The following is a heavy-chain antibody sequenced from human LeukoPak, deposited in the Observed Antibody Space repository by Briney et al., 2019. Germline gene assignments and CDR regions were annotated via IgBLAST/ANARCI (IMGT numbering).Heavy chain of an antibody. J-gene: IGHJ4*02. CDR3: ARRIRGYCSSTSCYAGGPFGY. Sequence: SETLSLTCIVSGGSISSSSYYWGWIRQPPGKGLEWIGSIYYSGSTYYNPSLKSRVTISVDTSKNQFSLKLSSVTAADTAVYYCARRIRGYCSSTSCYAGGPFGYWGQGTLVTVSS. CDR2: IYYSGST. CDR1: GGSISSSSYY. V-gene: IGHV4-39*07. D-gene: IGHD2-2*01.